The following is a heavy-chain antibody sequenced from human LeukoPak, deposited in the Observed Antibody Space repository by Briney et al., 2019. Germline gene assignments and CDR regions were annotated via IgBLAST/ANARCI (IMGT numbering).Heavy chain of an antibody. Sequence: GSLRLSCAASGFPFNSYAMSWVRQAPGKGLEWVSAINGSGGSTYYADSVKGRFTISRDNSKNTLYLQMNSLRAEDTAVYYCAKGRSGFRRFYYDSSGYPLRFDYWGQGTLVTVSS. CDR2: INGSGGST. CDR3: AKGRSGFRRFYYDSSGYPLRFDY. J-gene: IGHJ4*02. V-gene: IGHV3-23*01. D-gene: IGHD3-22*01. CDR1: GFPFNSYA.